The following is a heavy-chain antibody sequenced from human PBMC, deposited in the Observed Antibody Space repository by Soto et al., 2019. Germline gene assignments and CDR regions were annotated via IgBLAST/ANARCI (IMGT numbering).Heavy chain of an antibody. J-gene: IGHJ5*02. CDR3: ARTGNPNTIFGVVLWFDP. D-gene: IGHD3-3*01. CDR1: GYTFTSYG. Sequence: ASVKVSCKASGYTFTSYGISWVRQAPGQGLEWMGRISAYNGNTNYAQKLQGRVTMTTDTSTSTAYMELRSLRSDDTAVYYCARTGNPNTIFGVVLWFDPWGQGTLVTVSS. V-gene: IGHV1-18*01. CDR2: ISAYNGNT.